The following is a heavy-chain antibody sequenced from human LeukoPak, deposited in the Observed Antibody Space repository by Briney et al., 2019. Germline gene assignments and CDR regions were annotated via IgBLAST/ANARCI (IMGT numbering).Heavy chain of an antibody. J-gene: IGHJ6*02. V-gene: IGHV3-21*01. CDR3: ARDMPGRDCSGGSCYGYGLDV. D-gene: IGHD2-15*01. Sequence: GSLRLSCAASGFTFRSYSMNWVRQAPGKGLEWVCSITSSSSFIYHAESMKGRFTISRDNAKNSLYLQMNSLRAGDAAVYYCARDMPGRDCSGGSCYGYGLDVWGQGTTVIVSS. CDR1: GFTFRSYS. CDR2: ITSSSSFI.